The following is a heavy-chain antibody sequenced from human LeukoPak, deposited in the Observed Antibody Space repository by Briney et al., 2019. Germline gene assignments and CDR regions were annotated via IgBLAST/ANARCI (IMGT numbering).Heavy chain of an antibody. CDR3: ARGGYYGSGNDFRFDP. CDR2: IHYTGST. J-gene: IGHJ5*02. CDR1: GGSISSYY. V-gene: IGHV4-59*01. D-gene: IGHD3-10*01. Sequence: SETLSLTCTVSGGSISSYYWSWIRQSPGKGLECIGYIHYTGSTNYNPSLKSRVTISVETSKNQFSLKLKSVTAADAAVYYCARGGYYGSGNDFRFDPWGQGTLVTVSS.